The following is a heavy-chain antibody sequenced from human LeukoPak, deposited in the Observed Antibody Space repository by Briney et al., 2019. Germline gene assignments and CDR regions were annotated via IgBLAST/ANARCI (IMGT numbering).Heavy chain of an antibody. V-gene: IGHV3-74*01. CDR2: INSDGSST. J-gene: IGHJ6*04. Sequence: GGSLRLSCAASGFTFSSYWMHWVRQAPGKGLVWVSRINSDGSSTSYADSVKGRFTISRDNAKNTLYLQMNSLRAEDTAVYYCATEDVGYYYYGMDVWGKGTTVTVSS. CDR3: ATEDVGYYYYGMDV. CDR1: GFTFSSYW. D-gene: IGHD3-10*01.